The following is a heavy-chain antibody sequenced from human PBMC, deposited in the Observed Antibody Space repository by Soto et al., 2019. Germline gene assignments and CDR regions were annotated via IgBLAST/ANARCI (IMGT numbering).Heavy chain of an antibody. CDR2: IFYAGTT. D-gene: IGHD2-2*01. CDR3: TRHAIIPRLQYGMDV. CDR1: GGSVSGYY. J-gene: IGHJ6*02. Sequence: SETLSLTCIVSGGSVSGYYWSWIRQPPGKGLEWLGYIFYAGTTLYNPSVESRVTISVDTSNNQFSIKLRSVTAADTAVYYCTRHAIIPRLQYGMDVWGQGTTVTVSS. V-gene: IGHV4-59*02.